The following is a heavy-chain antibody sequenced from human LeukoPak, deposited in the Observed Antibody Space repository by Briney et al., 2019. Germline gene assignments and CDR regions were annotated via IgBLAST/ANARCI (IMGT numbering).Heavy chain of an antibody. CDR1: GFTFSSYG. V-gene: IGHV3-33*01. CDR2: IWYDGNKK. Sequence: GGSLRLSCAASGFTFSSYGMHWVRQAPGKGLEWVAVIWYDGNKKYYADSVKGRFTISRDNSKNTLYLQMNSLRAEDTAVYYCARSTSSEYDIYHFDYWGQGTLVTVSS. D-gene: IGHD3-9*01. J-gene: IGHJ4*02. CDR3: ARSTSSEYDIYHFDY.